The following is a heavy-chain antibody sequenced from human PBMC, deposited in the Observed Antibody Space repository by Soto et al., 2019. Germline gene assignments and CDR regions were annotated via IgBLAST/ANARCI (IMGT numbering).Heavy chain of an antibody. V-gene: IGHV4-59*01. CDR1: GGSIESFY. CDR2: ISNSVIA. J-gene: IGHJ4*02. CDR3: ASFLPDSQGWYHHDF. Sequence: QVQLQESGPGLVKPSETLSLTCTVSGGSIESFYWSWIRQPPGKGLEWIAYISNSVIANYNPSLESRVTVSVDTAKNEFSLKLNSVTAADTATYYCASFLPDSQGWYHHDFWGQGTLVTVAS. D-gene: IGHD6-19*01.